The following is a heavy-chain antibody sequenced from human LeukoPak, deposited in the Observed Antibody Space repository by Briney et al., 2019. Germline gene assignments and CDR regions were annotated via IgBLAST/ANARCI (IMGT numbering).Heavy chain of an antibody. Sequence: GGSLRLSCAASGFTFSSYDMHWVRQATGKGLEWVSAIGTAGDTYYPGSVKGRFTISRENAENSLYLQMNSLRAGDTAVYYCARSRYYYGMDVWGQGTTVTVSS. J-gene: IGHJ6*02. V-gene: IGHV3-13*01. CDR3: ARSRYYYGMDV. CDR2: IGTAGDT. CDR1: GFTFSSYD.